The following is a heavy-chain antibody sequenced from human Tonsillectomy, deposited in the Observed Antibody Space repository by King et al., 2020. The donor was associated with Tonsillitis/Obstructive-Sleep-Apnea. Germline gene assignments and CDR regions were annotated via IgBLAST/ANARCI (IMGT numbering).Heavy chain of an antibody. D-gene: IGHD3-22*01. V-gene: IGHV1-46*01. CDR2: INPSGGST. CDR3: ARSTYYYESSGYWSLDY. J-gene: IGHJ4*02. Sequence: VQLVESGAEVKKPGASVKVSCKASGYTFTSYYMHWVRQAPGQGLEWMGIINPSGGSTSYAQKFQGRVTMTRDTSTSTVYMELSSLRSEDTAVYYCARSTYYYESSGYWSLDYWGQGTLVTVSS. CDR1: GYTFTSYY.